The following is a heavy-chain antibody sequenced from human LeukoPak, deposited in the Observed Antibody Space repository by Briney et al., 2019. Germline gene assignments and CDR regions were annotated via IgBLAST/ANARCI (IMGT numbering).Heavy chain of an antibody. V-gene: IGHV3-73*01. Sequence: GGSLRLSCAASGFTFSGSAMHWVRQASGKGLEGVGRIRSKANSHATAYAASVKGRFTISRDDSKNTAYLQMNSLKTEDTAVYYCTRPGYSGYEVDYWGQGTLVTVSS. CDR1: GFTFSGSA. CDR2: IRSKANSHAT. CDR3: TRPGYSGYEVDY. J-gene: IGHJ4*02. D-gene: IGHD5-12*01.